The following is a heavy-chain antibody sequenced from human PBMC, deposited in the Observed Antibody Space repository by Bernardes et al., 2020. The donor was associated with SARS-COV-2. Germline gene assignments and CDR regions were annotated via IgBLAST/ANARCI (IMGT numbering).Heavy chain of an antibody. CDR3: ARADHIFGSSWHFDY. CDR2: IYHSGST. D-gene: IGHD6-13*01. J-gene: IGHJ4*02. V-gene: IGHV4-30-2*01. Sequence: SETLSLTCAVSGGSISSGGYSWSWIRQPPGKGLEWIGYIYHSGSTYYNPSLKSRVTISVDRSKNQFSLKLSSVTAADTAVYYCARADHIFGSSWHFDYWGQGTLVTVSS. CDR1: GGSISSGGYS.